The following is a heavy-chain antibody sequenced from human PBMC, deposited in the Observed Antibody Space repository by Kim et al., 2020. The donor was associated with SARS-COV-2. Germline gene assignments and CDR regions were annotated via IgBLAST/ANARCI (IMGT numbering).Heavy chain of an antibody. J-gene: IGHJ1*01. V-gene: IGHV1-2*02. CDR3: ARVYQERVEQYFQH. D-gene: IGHD1-1*01. Sequence: ASVKVSCKASGYTFTGYYMHWVRQAPGQGLEWMGWINPNSGGTNYAQKFQGRVTMTRDTSISTAYMELSRLRSDDTAVYYCARVYQERVEQYFQHWGQGTLVTVSS. CDR2: INPNSGGT. CDR1: GYTFTGYY.